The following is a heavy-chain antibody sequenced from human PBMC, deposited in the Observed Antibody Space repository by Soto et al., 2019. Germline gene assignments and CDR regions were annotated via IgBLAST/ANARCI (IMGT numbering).Heavy chain of an antibody. J-gene: IGHJ4*02. CDR1: GFTFSSYA. D-gene: IGHD3-22*01. Sequence: WSLRLSCAASGFTFSSYAMSWVRQAPGKGLEWVSAISGSGGSTYYADSVKGRFTISRDNSKNTLYLQMNSLRAEDTAVYYCAKAQYYDSSGPFDYWGQGSLVTVS. V-gene: IGHV3-23*01. CDR3: AKAQYYDSSGPFDY. CDR2: ISGSGGST.